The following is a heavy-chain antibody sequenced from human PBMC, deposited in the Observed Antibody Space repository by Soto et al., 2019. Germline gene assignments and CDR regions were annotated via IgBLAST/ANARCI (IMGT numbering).Heavy chain of an antibody. Sequence: SGGSLRLSCAASGFTFSSYGMHWVRQAPGKGLEWVAVISYDGSNKYYADSVKGRFTISRDNSKNTLYLQMNSLRAEDTAVYYCAGRIQLWPFDYWGQGTLVTVSS. D-gene: IGHD5-18*01. CDR3: AGRIQLWPFDY. CDR1: GFTFSSYG. CDR2: ISYDGSNK. V-gene: IGHV3-30*03. J-gene: IGHJ4*02.